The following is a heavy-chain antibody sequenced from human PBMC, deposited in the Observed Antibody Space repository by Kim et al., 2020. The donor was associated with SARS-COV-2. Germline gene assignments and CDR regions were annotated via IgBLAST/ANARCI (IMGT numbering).Heavy chain of an antibody. V-gene: IGHV4-39*01. CDR1: GGSISSSSYY. D-gene: IGHD2-2*01. CDR2: IYYSGST. J-gene: IGHJ6*02. CDR3: ASLIPAAMWTQVSYYYYGMDV. Sequence: SETLSLTCTVSGGSISSSSYYWGWIRQPPGKGLEWIGSIYYSGSTYYNPSLKSRVTISVDTSKNQFSLKLSSVTAADTAVYYCASLIPAAMWTQVSYYYYGMDVWGQGTTVTVSS.